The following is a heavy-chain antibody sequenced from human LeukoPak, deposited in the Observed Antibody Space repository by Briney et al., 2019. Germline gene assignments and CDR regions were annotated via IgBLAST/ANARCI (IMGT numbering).Heavy chain of an antibody. CDR1: GHTLTELS. Sequence: ASVKVSCKVSGHTLTELSMHWVRQAPGKGLEWMGGFDPEDGETIYAQKFQGRVTMTEDTSTDTAYMELSSLRSEDTAVYYCATGSGIVVVPANWGQGTLVTVSS. CDR3: ATGSGIVVVPAN. D-gene: IGHD2-2*01. V-gene: IGHV1-24*01. J-gene: IGHJ4*02. CDR2: FDPEDGET.